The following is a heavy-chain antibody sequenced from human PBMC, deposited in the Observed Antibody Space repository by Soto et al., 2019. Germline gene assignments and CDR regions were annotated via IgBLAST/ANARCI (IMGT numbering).Heavy chain of an antibody. D-gene: IGHD2-21*02. J-gene: IGHJ6*02. CDR2: ISYDGSNK. V-gene: IGHV3-30*19. Sequence: PGGSLRLSCAASGFSFSTYEMNWVRQAPGKGLEWVAVISYDGSNKYYADSVKGRFTISRDNSKNTLYLQMNSLRAEDTAVYYCARTAASPYYYYYGMDVWGQGTTVTVSS. CDR3: ARTAASPYYYYYGMDV. CDR1: GFSFSTYE.